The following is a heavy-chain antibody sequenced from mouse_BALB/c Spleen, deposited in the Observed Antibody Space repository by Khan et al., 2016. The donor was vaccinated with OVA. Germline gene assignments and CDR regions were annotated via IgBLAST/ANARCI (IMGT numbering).Heavy chain of an antibody. J-gene: IGHJ4*01. V-gene: IGHV1-4*01. Sequence: QVQLKQSGAELARPGASVKMSCRASGYTFTSNTMHWVKQRPGQGLEWIGYINPRSGYSNYNQNFKDKATLTADKSSSTAYMQLSSLTSEDSAVYDGARRPTVYAMDYWGQGTSVTVSS. CDR1: GYTFTSNT. CDR3: ARRPTVYAMDY. D-gene: IGHD1-1*01. CDR2: INPRSGYS.